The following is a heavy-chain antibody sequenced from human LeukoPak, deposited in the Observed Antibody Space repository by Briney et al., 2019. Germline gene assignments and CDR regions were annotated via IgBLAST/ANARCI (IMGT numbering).Heavy chain of an antibody. CDR3: AKSRFVDILATALT. CDR1: GFTFSSCS. J-gene: IGHJ4*02. D-gene: IGHD5-12*01. V-gene: IGHV3-23*01. Sequence: GGSLTLSCTASGFTFSSCSQYWARQAPGKGLEWVSAISGSGGSTYYADSVKGRFTISRDNSKNTLYLQMNSLRAEDTAVYYCAKSRFVDILATALTWGQGALGTVSS. CDR2: ISGSGGST.